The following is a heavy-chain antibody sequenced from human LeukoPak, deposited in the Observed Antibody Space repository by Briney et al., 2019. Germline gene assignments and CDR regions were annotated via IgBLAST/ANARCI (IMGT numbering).Heavy chain of an antibody. Sequence: GGSLRLSRAASGFTFENYWMSSVRQVPRKGPEWVANIKQDGSVEHYLDSVKGRFTISRDNAKNSLFLQMNSLIAEDTAVYYCARWAGVTDQWGQGTLVTVSS. CDR2: IKQDGSVE. CDR3: ARWAGVTDQ. CDR1: GFTFENYW. J-gene: IGHJ4*02. D-gene: IGHD5-18*01. V-gene: IGHV3-7*01.